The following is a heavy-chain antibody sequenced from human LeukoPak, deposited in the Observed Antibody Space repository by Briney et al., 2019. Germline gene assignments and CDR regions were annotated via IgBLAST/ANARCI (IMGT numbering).Heavy chain of an antibody. CDR3: ARDLGGYASI. CDR2: LSYDGDNE. Sequence: TGGSLRLSCAASGIIFSAYAMHWVRQAPGKGLGWVAVLSYDGDNEYYADSVRGRFTISRDNSNNTLCLQMNSLRAEDTAVYYCARDLGGYASIWGQGTLVTVSS. CDR1: GIIFSAYA. V-gene: IGHV3-30-3*01. J-gene: IGHJ4*02. D-gene: IGHD5-12*01.